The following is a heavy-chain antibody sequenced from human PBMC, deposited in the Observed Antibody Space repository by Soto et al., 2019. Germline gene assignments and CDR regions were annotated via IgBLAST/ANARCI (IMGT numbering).Heavy chain of an antibody. D-gene: IGHD3-10*01. J-gene: IGHJ6*02. CDR2: IIPMLEMA. Sequence: QVQLVQSGAEVKKPGSSVKVSCKASGGTFSSFTLNWVRQAPGQGREWMGRIIPMLEMANYAQTFQGRVTITADKSRSTTYMEMRSLRSEDTAVYSCARAGSGRAWRIPSRGLDVWGQGNTVTGAS. CDR3: ARAGSGRAWRIPSRGLDV. CDR1: GGTFSSFT. V-gene: IGHV1-69*02.